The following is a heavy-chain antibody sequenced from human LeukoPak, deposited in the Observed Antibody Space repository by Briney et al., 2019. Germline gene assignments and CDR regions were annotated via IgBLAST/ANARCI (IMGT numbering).Heavy chain of an antibody. V-gene: IGHV4-59*01. J-gene: IGHJ4*02. CDR1: GGSISSYY. CDR3: ARESGYYDSSGYYPYYFDY. Sequence: PSETLSLTCTVSGGSISSYYWSWIRQPPGKGLEWLGYIYYSGSTNYNPSLKSRVTISVDTSKNQFSLKLSSVTAADTAVYYCARESGYYDSSGYYPYYFDYWGQGTLVTVSS. D-gene: IGHD3-22*01. CDR2: IYYSGST.